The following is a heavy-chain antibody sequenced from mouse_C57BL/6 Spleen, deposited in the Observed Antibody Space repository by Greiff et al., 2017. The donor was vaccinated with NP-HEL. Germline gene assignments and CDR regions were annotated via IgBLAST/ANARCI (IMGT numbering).Heavy chain of an antibody. J-gene: IGHJ2*01. CDR2: INPNNGGT. D-gene: IGHD2-5*01. Sequence: EVNLVESGPELVKPGASVKISCKASGYTFTDYYMNWVKQSHGKSLEWIGDINPNNGGTSYNQKFKGKATLTVDKSSSTAYMELRSLTSEDSAVYYCARCDYSNYLDYWGQGTTLTVSS. V-gene: IGHV1-26*01. CDR1: GYTFTDYY. CDR3: ARCDYSNYLDY.